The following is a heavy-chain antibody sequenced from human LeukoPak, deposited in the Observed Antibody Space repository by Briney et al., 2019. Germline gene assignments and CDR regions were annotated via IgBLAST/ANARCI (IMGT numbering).Heavy chain of an antibody. Sequence: PGGSLRLSCAASGFTFSDYYMSRIRQAPGKGLEWVSYISSSGSTIYYADSVKGRFTISRDNAKNSLYLQMNSLRADDTAVYHCARDSVEEDRGLEMATIPSPVDYWGQGTLVTVSS. CDR1: GFTFSDYY. V-gene: IGHV3-11*01. CDR2: ISSSGSTI. D-gene: IGHD5-24*01. CDR3: ARDSVEEDRGLEMATIPSPVDY. J-gene: IGHJ4*02.